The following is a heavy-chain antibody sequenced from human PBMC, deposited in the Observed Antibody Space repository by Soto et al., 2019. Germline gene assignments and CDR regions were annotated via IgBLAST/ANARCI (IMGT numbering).Heavy chain of an antibody. CDR2: INYSGSS. CDR1: GGFISTGGRY. CDR3: ALALVFTRGDGFDI. D-gene: IGHD3-10*01. V-gene: IGHV4-31*02. J-gene: IGHJ3*02. Sequence: QVRLQEWGPGLVKPSQTLSLKCSVSGGFISTGGRYWSGIRQLPGRGLEWVGDINYSGSSYYYASLKSPVTTPVDAADTLSSRKRSSATAADTALCYWALALVFTRGDGFDIWGQGRLVTVSS.